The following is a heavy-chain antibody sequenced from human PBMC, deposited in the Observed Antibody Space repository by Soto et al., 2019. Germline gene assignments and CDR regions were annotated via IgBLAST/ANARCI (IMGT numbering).Heavy chain of an antibody. CDR1: GGSFSGYY. CDR3: ARRDMVRGVIIGAFDI. Sequence: SETLSLTCAVYGGSFSGYYWSWIRQPPGKGLEWIGEINHSGSTNYNPSLKSRVTISVDTSKNQFSLKLSSVTAADTAVYYCARRDMVRGVIIGAFDIWGQGTMVT. J-gene: IGHJ3*02. D-gene: IGHD3-10*01. CDR2: INHSGST. V-gene: IGHV4-34*01.